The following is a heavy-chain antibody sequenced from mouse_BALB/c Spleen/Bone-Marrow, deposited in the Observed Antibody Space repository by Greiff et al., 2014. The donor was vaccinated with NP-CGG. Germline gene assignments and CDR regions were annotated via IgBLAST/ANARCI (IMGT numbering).Heavy chain of an antibody. V-gene: IGHV1-14*01. CDR3: ARKVWYYAMDY. CDR2: INPYNDGT. CDR1: GDTFTSYV. J-gene: IGHJ4*01. D-gene: IGHD2-10*02. Sequence: EVQLQQSGPELVKPGASVKMSCKASGDTFTSYVMHWVKQKPGQGLEWIGYINPYNDGTKYNEKFKGKATLTSDKSSSTAYMELSSLASEDSAVYYCARKVWYYAMDYWGQGTSVTVSS.